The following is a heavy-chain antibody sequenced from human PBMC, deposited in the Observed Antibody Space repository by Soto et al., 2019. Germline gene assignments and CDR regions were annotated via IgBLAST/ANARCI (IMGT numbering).Heavy chain of an antibody. D-gene: IGHD3-3*01. V-gene: IGHV1-69*06. CDR2: IIPIFGTA. J-gene: IGHJ4*02. Sequence: SVKVSCKASGGTFSSYAISWVRQAPGQGLEWMGGIIPIFGTANYAQKFQGRVTITADKSTSTAYMELSSLRSEDTAVYYCATMNNLRYYDLWRCPLDYRGTGPLLTGSS. CDR1: GGTFSSYA. CDR3: ATMNNLRYYDLWRCPLDY.